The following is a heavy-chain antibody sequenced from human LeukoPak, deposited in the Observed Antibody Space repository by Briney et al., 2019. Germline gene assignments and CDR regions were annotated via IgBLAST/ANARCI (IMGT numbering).Heavy chain of an antibody. V-gene: IGHV3-23*01. CDR3: VRDRNYFEALQRSY. Sequence: GGSLRLSCAASRFTFSTFAMSWVRQDPGRGLEWASSITGAGSSTFYPESVKGRFTISRDNSKNTLYLQMNSLRVEDTAVYFCVRDRNYFEALQRSYWGQGTLVTVSS. CDR1: RFTFSTFA. D-gene: IGHD1-7*01. CDR2: ITGAGSST. J-gene: IGHJ4*02.